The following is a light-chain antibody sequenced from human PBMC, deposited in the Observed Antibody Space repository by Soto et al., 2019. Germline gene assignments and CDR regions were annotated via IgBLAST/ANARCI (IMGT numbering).Light chain of an antibody. CDR2: WAS. CDR3: QQYYPTPVT. V-gene: IGKV4-1*01. J-gene: IGKJ1*01. CDR1: QTVLHGSNY. Sequence: DIVLTQSPDSLSVSLGERDTINCKSSQTVLHGSNYLAWYQQRAGQPPKLLIYWASTRESGVPDRFSGSGSGTDFTLTISSLQAEDVAVYYCQQYYPTPVTFGQGTKVEI.